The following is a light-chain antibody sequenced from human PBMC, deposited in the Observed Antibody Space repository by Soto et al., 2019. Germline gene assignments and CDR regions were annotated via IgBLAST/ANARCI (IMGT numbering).Light chain of an antibody. Sequence: QSVLTQPPSVSAAPGQTVTISRSGSGSNIGSNSVSWYQQVPGTAPKLLLYDNNKRPSGIPDRFFGSKSGTSATLGIAGLQTADEADYYCGTWESYLSVGVFGGGTKVTVL. CDR1: GSNIGSNS. V-gene: IGLV1-51*01. CDR2: DNN. J-gene: IGLJ3*02. CDR3: GTWESYLSVGV.